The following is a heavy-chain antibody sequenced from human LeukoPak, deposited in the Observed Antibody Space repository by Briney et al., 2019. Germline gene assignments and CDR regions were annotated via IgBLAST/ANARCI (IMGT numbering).Heavy chain of an antibody. CDR2: FDPEDGET. CDR1: GYTLTELS. J-gene: IGHJ4*02. Sequence: ASVKVSCKVSGYTLTELSMHWVRQAPGKGLEWMGGFDPEDGETIYAQKFQGRVTMTEDTSTDTAYMELSSLRSEDTAVYYCATSPAKNYYGSGSQRPYGDYWRQGTLVSVSS. V-gene: IGHV1-24*01. D-gene: IGHD3-10*01. CDR3: ATSPAKNYYGSGSQRPYGDY.